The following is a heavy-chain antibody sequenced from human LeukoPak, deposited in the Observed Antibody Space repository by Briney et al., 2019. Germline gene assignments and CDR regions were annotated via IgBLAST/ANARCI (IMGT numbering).Heavy chain of an antibody. Sequence: SETLSLTCIVSGDSISSSSYYWGWIRQPPGTGLEWIGSIYNSGSTHYNPSLKSRVTISVDTSKNQFSLKLSSVTAADTAVYYCVRHAYYGAKDFDYWGQGTLVTVSS. CDR2: IYNSGST. V-gene: IGHV4-39*01. D-gene: IGHD4-23*01. CDR3: VRHAYYGAKDFDY. CDR1: GDSISSSSYY. J-gene: IGHJ4*02.